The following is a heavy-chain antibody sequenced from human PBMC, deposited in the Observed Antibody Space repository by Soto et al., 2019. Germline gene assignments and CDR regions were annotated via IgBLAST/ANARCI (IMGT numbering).Heavy chain of an antibody. CDR1: GGTFSSYA. J-gene: IGHJ4*02. D-gene: IGHD3-22*01. Sequence: ASVKVSCKASGGTFSSYAISWVRQAPGQGLEWMGGIIPIFGTANYAQKFQGRVTITADESTSTAYMELSSLRSEDTAVYYCARSLPQYYYDSSGHYDYWGQGTLVTVSS. V-gene: IGHV1-69*13. CDR3: ARSLPQYYYDSSGHYDY. CDR2: IIPIFGTA.